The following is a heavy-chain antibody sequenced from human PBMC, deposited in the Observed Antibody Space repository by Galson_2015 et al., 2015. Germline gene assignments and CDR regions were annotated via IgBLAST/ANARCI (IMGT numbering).Heavy chain of an antibody. D-gene: IGHD5-18*01. CDR2: IYTSGST. Sequence: TLSLTYTVSGGSISSGSYYWSWIRQPAGKGLEWIGRIYTSGSTNYNPSLKSRVTISVDTSKNQFSLKLSSVTAADTAVYYCARANTAMDLSYYFDYWGQGTLVTVSS. V-gene: IGHV4-61*02. J-gene: IGHJ4*02. CDR1: GGSISSGSYY. CDR3: ARANTAMDLSYYFDY.